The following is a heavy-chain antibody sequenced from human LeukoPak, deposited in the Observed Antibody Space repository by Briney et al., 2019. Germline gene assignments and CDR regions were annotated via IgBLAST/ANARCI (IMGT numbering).Heavy chain of an antibody. CDR1: GFTFSSYG. J-gene: IGHJ4*02. CDR2: ISYDGSNK. CDR3: AKGTYSSSWSNNLGYYFDY. V-gene: IGHV3-30*18. Sequence: PGGSLRLSCAASGFTFSSYGMHWVRQAPGKGLEWVAVISYDGSNKYYADSVKGRFTISRDNSKNTLYLQMNSLRAEDTAVYYCAKGTYSSSWSNNLGYYFDYWGQGTLVTVSS. D-gene: IGHD6-13*01.